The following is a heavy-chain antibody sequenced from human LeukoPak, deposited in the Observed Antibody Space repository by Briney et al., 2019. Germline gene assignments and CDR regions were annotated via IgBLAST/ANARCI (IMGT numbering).Heavy chain of an antibody. CDR3: ARGGSPPEALGDTFDV. D-gene: IGHD1-26*01. CDR1: SFTFSSHC. Sequence: GGSLRLSCGAYSFTFSSHCKHWVRHAPGKRLVWLSRVKSDGSSITYADSETGRFTIARDNAKNTLLLQMNSLRAEDTAVYYCARGGSPPEALGDTFDVWGQGTWVSVSS. J-gene: IGHJ3*01. V-gene: IGHV3-74*03. CDR2: VKSDGSSI.